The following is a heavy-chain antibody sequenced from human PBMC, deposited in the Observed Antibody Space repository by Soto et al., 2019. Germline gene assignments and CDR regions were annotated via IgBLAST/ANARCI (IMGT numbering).Heavy chain of an antibody. CDR3: ARASLEWLPDPPYYYYYYMDV. CDR2: INTDGSST. V-gene: IGHV3-74*01. CDR1: GFTFSSYW. D-gene: IGHD3-3*01. Sequence: GGSLRLSCAASGFTFSSYWMYWVRQAPGKGLVWVSRINTDGSSTTYADSVKGRFTISRDNAKNTLYLQMNSLRAEDTAVYYCARASLEWLPDPPYYYYYYMDVWGRGTTVTVSS. J-gene: IGHJ6*03.